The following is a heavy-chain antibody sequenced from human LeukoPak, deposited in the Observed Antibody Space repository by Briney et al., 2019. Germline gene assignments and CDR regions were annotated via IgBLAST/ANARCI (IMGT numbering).Heavy chain of an antibody. J-gene: IGHJ3*02. D-gene: IGHD3-22*01. CDR3: AKGNHYYDSSGSPGAFDI. Sequence: GGSLRLSCAASGFMFSSSWMAWVRQAPGKGLEWVSAISGSGGSTYYADSVKGRFTISRDNSKNTLYLQMNSLRAEDTAVYYCAKGNHYYDSSGSPGAFDIWGQGTMVTVSS. CDR1: GFMFSSSW. V-gene: IGHV3-23*01. CDR2: ISGSGGST.